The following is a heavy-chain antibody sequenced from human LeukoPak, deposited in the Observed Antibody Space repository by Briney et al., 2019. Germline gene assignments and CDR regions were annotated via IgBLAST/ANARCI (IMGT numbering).Heavy chain of an antibody. CDR2: IYYSGST. J-gene: IGHJ5*02. CDR1: GGSISSYY. V-gene: IGHV4-59*12. D-gene: IGHD6-6*01. CDR3: AREEEGSSFLYNWFDP. Sequence: PSETLSLTCTVSGGSISSYYWSWIRQPPGKGLEWIGYIYYSGSTNYNPSLKSRVTISVDTSKNQFSLKLSSVTAADTAVYYCAREEEGSSFLYNWFDPWGQGTLVTVSS.